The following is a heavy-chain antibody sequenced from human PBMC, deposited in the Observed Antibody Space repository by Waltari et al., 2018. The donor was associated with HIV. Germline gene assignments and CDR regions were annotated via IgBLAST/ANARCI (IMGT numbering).Heavy chain of an antibody. Sequence: QVQLQESGPGLVKPSETLSLTCTVSGGSISSYYWSWIRQPPGKGLEWIGYIYYSGSTNYNPSLKSRVTISVDTSKNQFSLKLSSVTAADTAVYYCARIGAAAGNYWGQGTLVTVSS. J-gene: IGHJ4*02. V-gene: IGHV4-59*08. D-gene: IGHD6-13*01. CDR2: IYYSGST. CDR3: ARIGAAAGNY. CDR1: GGSISSYY.